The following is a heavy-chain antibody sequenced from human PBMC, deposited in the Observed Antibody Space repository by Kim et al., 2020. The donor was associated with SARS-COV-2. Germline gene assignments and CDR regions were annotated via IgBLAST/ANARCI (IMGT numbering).Heavy chain of an antibody. D-gene: IGHD6-19*01. CDR1: GFTFSSYS. CDR2: ISSSSSYI. V-gene: IGHV3-21*01. Sequence: GGSLRLSCAASGFTFSSYSMNWVRQAPGKGLEWVSSISSSSSYIYYADSVKGRFTISRDNAKNSLYLQMNSLRAEDTAVYYCARDWGSGWYVSDYWGQGTLVTVSS. CDR3: ARDWGSGWYVSDY. J-gene: IGHJ4*02.